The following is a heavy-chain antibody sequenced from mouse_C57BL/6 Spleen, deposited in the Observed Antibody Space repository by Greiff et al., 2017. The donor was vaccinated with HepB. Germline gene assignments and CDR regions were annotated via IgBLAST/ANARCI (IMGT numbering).Heavy chain of an antibody. CDR3: AKEVYYGSSLDY. Sequence: QVQLQQPGAELVKPGASVKMSCKASGYTFTSYWITWVKQRPGQGLEWIGDIYPGSGSTNYNEKFKSTATLTVDTSSSTAYMQLNSLTSEDSAVYYCAKEVYYGSSLDYWGQGTTLTVSS. D-gene: IGHD1-1*01. V-gene: IGHV1-55*01. CDR2: IYPGSGST. J-gene: IGHJ2*01. CDR1: GYTFTSYW.